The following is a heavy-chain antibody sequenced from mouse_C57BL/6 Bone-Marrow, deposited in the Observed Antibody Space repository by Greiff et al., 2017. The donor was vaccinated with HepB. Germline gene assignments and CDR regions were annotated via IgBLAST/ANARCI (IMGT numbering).Heavy chain of an antibody. CDR1: GYTFTSYW. D-gene: IGHD2-3*01. CDR2: IDPSDSET. CDR3: ASGDDGYSFAY. J-gene: IGHJ3*01. Sequence: QVQLQQPGTELVKPGASVKLSCKASGYTFTSYWMHWVKQRPIQGLEWIGNIDPSDSETHYNQKFKDKATLTVDKSSSTAYMQLSSLTSEDSAVYYCASGDDGYSFAYWGQGTLVTVSA. V-gene: IGHV1-52*01.